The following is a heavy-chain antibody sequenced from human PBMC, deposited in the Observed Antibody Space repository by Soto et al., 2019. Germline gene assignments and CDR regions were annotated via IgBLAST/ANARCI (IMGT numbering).Heavy chain of an antibody. CDR3: ARDWTTVTDKTKASDAFDI. J-gene: IGHJ3*02. V-gene: IGHV1-18*01. Sequence: GASVKVSCKASGYTFTSYGISWVRQAPGQGLEWMGWLSAYNGNTNYAQELQGRVTMTTDTSTSTAYMELRSLRSDDTAVYYCARDWTTVTDKTKASDAFDIWGQGTMVTVSS. D-gene: IGHD4-17*01. CDR1: GYTFTSYG. CDR2: LSAYNGNT.